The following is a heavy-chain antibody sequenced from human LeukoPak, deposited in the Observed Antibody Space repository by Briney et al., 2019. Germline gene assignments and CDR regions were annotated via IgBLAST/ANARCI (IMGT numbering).Heavy chain of an antibody. J-gene: IGHJ4*02. CDR3: ARDQSPHVYGSGPFDY. V-gene: IGHV3-30*02. CDR1: GFTFSSYG. Sequence: GGSLRLSCAGSGFTFSSYGMHWVRQAPGKGLEWVAFMRFDGSNKYYADSVKGRFTISRDNAKNSLYLQMNSLRAEDTAVYYCARDQSPHVYGSGPFDYWGQGTLVTVSS. CDR2: MRFDGSNK. D-gene: IGHD3-10*01.